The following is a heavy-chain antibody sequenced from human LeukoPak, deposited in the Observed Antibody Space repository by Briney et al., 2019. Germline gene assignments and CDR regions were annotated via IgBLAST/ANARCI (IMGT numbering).Heavy chain of an antibody. CDR3: AKGPLRGTAAAIDY. CDR1: GFTFSSYA. J-gene: IGHJ4*02. V-gene: IGHV3-30-3*01. D-gene: IGHD2-2*01. Sequence: GGSLRLSCAASGFTFSSYAMHWVRQAPGKGLEWVAVISYDGSNKYYTDSVKGRFTISRDNSKNTLYLQMNSLRAEDTAVYYCAKGPLRGTAAAIDYWGQGTLVTVSS. CDR2: ISYDGSNK.